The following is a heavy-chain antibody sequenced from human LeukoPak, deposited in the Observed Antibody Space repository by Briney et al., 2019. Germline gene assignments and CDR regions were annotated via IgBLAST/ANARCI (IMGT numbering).Heavy chain of an antibody. D-gene: IGHD6-6*01. V-gene: IGHV1-69*05. CDR2: IIPIFGTA. J-gene: IGHJ6*03. CDR3: ARGSGSSHLYYYYYMDV. Sequence: SVKVSCKASGGTFSSYAISWVRQAPGQGLEWMGGIIPIFGTANYAQKFQGRVTITTDESTSTAYMELSSLRSEDTAVYYYARGSGSSHLYYYYYMDVWGKGTTVTVSS. CDR1: GGTFSSYA.